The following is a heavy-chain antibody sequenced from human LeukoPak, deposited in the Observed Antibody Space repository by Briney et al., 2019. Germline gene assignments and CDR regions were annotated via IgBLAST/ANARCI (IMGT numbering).Heavy chain of an antibody. V-gene: IGHV3-66*01. CDR2: IYSGGST. J-gene: IGHJ4*02. D-gene: IGHD5-18*01. Sequence: GGSLRLSCAASGFTFSSYAMSWVRQAPGKGLEWVSVIYSGGSTYYADSVKGRFTISRDNSKNTLYLQMNSLRAEDTAVYYCARDIGIGYSYGFDYWGQGTLVTVSS. CDR1: GFTFSSYA. CDR3: ARDIGIGYSYGFDY.